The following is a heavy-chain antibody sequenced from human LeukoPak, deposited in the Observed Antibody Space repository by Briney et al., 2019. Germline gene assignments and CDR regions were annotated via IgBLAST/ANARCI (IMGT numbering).Heavy chain of an antibody. Sequence: SETLSLTCTVSGGSVSSGSYYWSWIRQPPGKGLEWIGYIYYSGSTNYNPSLKSRVTISVDTSKNQFSLKLSSVTAADTAVYYCARGVTMIVVVIHDWYFDLWGRGTLVTVSS. D-gene: IGHD3-22*01. CDR2: IYYSGST. J-gene: IGHJ2*01. CDR3: ARGVTMIVVVIHDWYFDL. V-gene: IGHV4-61*01. CDR1: GGSVSSGSYY.